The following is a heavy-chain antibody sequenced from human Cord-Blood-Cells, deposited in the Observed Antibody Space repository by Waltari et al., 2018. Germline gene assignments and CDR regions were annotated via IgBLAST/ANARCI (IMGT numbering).Heavy chain of an antibody. CDR3: ARAAAPYLDDY. J-gene: IGHJ4*02. CDR2: MNPNSGNT. D-gene: IGHD2-2*01. CDR1: GYPFTSYD. V-gene: IGHV1-8*01. Sequence: QVPLVQSGAEVKKPGASVKVSCKESGYPFTSYDINWVRQATGQGLGWMGWMNPNSGNTGYSRKFQGRVTMTRNTSICTDYMELGSLRSEDTAVYYCARAAAPYLDDYWGQGTLVTVSS.